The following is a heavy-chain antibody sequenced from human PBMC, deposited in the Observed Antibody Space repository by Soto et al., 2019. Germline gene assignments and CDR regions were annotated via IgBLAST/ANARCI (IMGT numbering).Heavy chain of an antibody. J-gene: IGHJ3*02. D-gene: IGHD2-15*01. V-gene: IGHV1-46*03. CDR3: ARGRLGYCSGGSCDCDI. CDR1: GYTFTSYY. CDR2: INPSGGST. Sequence: QVQLVQSGAEVKKPGASVKVSCKASGYTFTSYYMHWVRQAPGQGLEWMGIINPSGGSTSYAQKFQGRVTMTRDTSTSTVYMELSSLRSGDTAVYYCARGRLGYCSGGSCDCDIWGQGTMVTVSS.